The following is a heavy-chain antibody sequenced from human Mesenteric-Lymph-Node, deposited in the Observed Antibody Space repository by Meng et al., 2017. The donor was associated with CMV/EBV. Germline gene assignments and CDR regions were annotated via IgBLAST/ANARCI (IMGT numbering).Heavy chain of an antibody. Sequence: ASVKVSCKASGYTFTGYDINWVRQATGQGPEWMGWMSPNNGNTGYAQKFQGRVTITRNTSISTAYMELSSLRSEDTAVYYCARDSGWGWFDPWGQGTLVTVSS. V-gene: IGHV1-8*03. CDR1: GYTFTGYD. CDR3: ARDSGWGWFDP. CDR2: MSPNNGNT. D-gene: IGHD6-19*01. J-gene: IGHJ5*02.